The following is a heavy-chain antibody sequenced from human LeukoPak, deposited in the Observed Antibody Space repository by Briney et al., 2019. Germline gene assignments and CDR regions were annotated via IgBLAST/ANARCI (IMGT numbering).Heavy chain of an antibody. CDR2: INPNSGGT. CDR3: ARDPGAYYYDSSGYS. D-gene: IGHD3-22*01. Sequence: EASVKVSCKASGYTFTGYYMHWVRQAPGQGLEWMGWINPNSGGTNYAQKFQGRVTMTRDTSISTAYMELSRLRSDDTAVYYRARDPGAYYYDSSGYSWGQGTLVTVSS. J-gene: IGHJ4*02. V-gene: IGHV1-2*02. CDR1: GYTFTGYY.